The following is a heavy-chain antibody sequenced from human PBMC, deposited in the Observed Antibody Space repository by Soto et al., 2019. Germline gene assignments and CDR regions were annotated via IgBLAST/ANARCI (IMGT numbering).Heavy chain of an antibody. D-gene: IGHD2-21*01. CDR3: ARLWGWYFDY. J-gene: IGHJ4*02. CDR2: IYYSGST. Sequence: QVQLQESGPGLVKPSDTLSLTFTVSGGSISRYYWIWIRQPPGKGLEWIGYIYYSGSTNYNPSLKSRVTISVDTSKNQFSLKLSSVTAADTAVYYCARLWGWYFDYWGQGTLVTVSS. V-gene: IGHV4-59*01. CDR1: GGSISRYY.